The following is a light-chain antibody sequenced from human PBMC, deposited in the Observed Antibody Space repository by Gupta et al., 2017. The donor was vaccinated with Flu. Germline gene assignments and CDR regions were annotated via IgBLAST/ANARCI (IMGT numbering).Light chain of an antibody. V-gene: IGLV2-14*03. CDR3: ASDTSNNFYV. CDR2: DVS. Sequence: QSALTQPSSVSGSPGQSITISCTGTTTDIGAVSWYQQDPGQAPRLIIYDVSNRPAGVANRFSGSAAGNTASLTISVPRKEDDSDYYYASDTSNNFYVFGTGTKVTVL. J-gene: IGLJ1*01. CDR1: TTDIGA.